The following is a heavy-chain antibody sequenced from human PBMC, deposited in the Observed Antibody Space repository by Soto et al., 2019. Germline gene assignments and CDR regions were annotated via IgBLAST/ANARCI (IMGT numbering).Heavy chain of an antibody. D-gene: IGHD6-13*01. V-gene: IGHV4-31*03. CDR1: GGSFSSGGYY. J-gene: IGHJ4*02. CDR2: IYYSGST. Sequence: TLSLTCTVSGGSFSSGGYYWSWIRQHPGKGLEWIGYIYYSGSTYYNPSLKSRVTISVDTSKNQFSLKLSSVTAADTAVYYCAREGDGYNYFDYWGQGTLVTVSS. CDR3: AREGDGYNYFDY.